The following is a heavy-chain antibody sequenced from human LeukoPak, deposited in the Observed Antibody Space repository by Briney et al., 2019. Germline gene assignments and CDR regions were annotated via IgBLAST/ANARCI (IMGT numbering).Heavy chain of an antibody. D-gene: IGHD1-1*01. Sequence: GGALRVSCAASGFIFSTYAMHWVRQAPGKGLKHVSGISGNGNTTSYTTSVKGRFTISRDNSKKTLYLQMGRLRADDMAVYYRARRTFLNAFDIWGQGTMVTVSS. J-gene: IGHJ3*02. CDR1: GFIFSTYA. V-gene: IGHV3-64*01. CDR3: ARRTFLNAFDI. CDR2: ISGNGNTT.